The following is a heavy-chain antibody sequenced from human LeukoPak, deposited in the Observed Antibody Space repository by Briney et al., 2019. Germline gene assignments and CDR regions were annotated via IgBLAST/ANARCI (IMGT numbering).Heavy chain of an antibody. CDR1: GFTFSSYA. CDR2: ISYDGSNK. D-gene: IGHD3-22*01. CDR3: ARDRPYYDSSGPIDY. V-gene: IGHV3-30-3*01. J-gene: IGHJ4*02. Sequence: GGSLRLSCAASGFTFSSYAMHWVRQAPGKGLEWVAVISYDGSNKYYADSVEGRFTISRDNSKNTLYLQMNSLRAEDTAVYYCARDRPYYDSSGPIDYWGQGTLVTVSS.